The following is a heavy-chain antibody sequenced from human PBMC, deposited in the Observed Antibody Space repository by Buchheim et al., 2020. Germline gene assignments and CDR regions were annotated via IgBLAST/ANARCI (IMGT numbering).Heavy chain of an antibody. J-gene: IGHJ5*02. CDR1: GGSFSGYY. Sequence: QVQLQQWGAGLLKPSETLSLTCAVYGGSFSGYYWSWIRQPPGKGLEWIGEINHSGSTNYNPSLKSRVTISVDTSKNQFSLKLSSVTAADTAVYYCEGGGGVTIFGVATILWWFDPWGQGTL. CDR2: INHSGST. CDR3: EGGGGVTIFGVATILWWFDP. D-gene: IGHD3-3*01. V-gene: IGHV4-34*01.